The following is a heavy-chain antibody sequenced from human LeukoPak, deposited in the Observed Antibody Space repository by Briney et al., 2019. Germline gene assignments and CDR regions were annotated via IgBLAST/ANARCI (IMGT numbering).Heavy chain of an antibody. D-gene: IGHD3-22*01. V-gene: IGHV4-34*01. Sequence: SETLSLPCAVSGGSFSEYYWSWIRPPPGKGLEWIGEISQSGSTNYNPSLKTRVSISLDTSKNQFSLKVTSVTAADTAFYYCARTYDTNGYTSDYWGQGALVTVSS. CDR1: GGSFSEYY. CDR2: ISQSGST. CDR3: ARTYDTNGYTSDY. J-gene: IGHJ4*02.